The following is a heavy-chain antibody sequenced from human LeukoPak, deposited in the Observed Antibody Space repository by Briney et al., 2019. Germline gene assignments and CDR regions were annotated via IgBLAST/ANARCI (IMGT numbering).Heavy chain of an antibody. V-gene: IGHV4-4*07. Sequence: SETLSLTCTVSGGSISSYYWSWIRQPAGKGLEWIGRVYSSGSTNYNPSLKSRVTMSEDTPKNQFSLKLSSVTAADTAVYYCARGQYHLLYWYFDLWGRGTLVTVSS. D-gene: IGHD2-2*01. CDR2: VYSSGST. CDR1: GGSISSYY. CDR3: ARGQYHLLYWYFDL. J-gene: IGHJ2*01.